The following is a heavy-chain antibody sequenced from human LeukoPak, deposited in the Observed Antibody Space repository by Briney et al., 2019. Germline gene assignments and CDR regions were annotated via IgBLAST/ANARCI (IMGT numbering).Heavy chain of an antibody. CDR1: GFTFSSYE. Sequence: GGSLRLTCAASGFTFSSYEMNWVRQAPGKGLEWVSYISTSTTIYYADSVKGRFTISRDNAKNSLYLQMNSLRDEDTAVYYCARDHYYEYFDYWGQGTLVTVFS. CDR3: ARDHYYEYFDY. J-gene: IGHJ4*02. D-gene: IGHD3-22*01. CDR2: ISTSTTI. V-gene: IGHV3-48*03.